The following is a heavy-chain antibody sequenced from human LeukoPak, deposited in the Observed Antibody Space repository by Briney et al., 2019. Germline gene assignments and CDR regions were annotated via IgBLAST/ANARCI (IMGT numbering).Heavy chain of an antibody. Sequence: GGSLRLSCAASGFTFSSYAMSWVRQAPGKGLEWDSAISGSGGSTYYADSVKGRFTISRDNSKSTLYLQMNSLRAEDTAVYYCAKDRRITGTTGGWFDPWGQGTLVTVSS. D-gene: IGHD1-7*01. J-gene: IGHJ5*02. CDR2: ISGSGGST. CDR1: GFTFSSYA. V-gene: IGHV3-23*01. CDR3: AKDRRITGTTGGWFDP.